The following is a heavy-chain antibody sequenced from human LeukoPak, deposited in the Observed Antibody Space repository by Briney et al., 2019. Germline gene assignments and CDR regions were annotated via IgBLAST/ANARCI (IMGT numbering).Heavy chain of an antibody. CDR3: ARVGKDDAFDI. J-gene: IGHJ3*02. CDR1: GGSISSYY. CDR2: ISSSGGTI. V-gene: IGHV3-11*04. Sequence: LSLTCTVSGGSISSYYMSWIRQAPGRGLEWVSYISSSGGTIYYADSVKGRFTISRDNAKNSLYLQMNSLRAEDTAVYYCARVGKDDAFDIWGQGTMVTVSS. D-gene: IGHD4-23*01.